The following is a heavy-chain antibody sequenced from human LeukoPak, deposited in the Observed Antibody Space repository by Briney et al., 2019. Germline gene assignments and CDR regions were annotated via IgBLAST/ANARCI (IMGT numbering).Heavy chain of an antibody. CDR3: ARGRGRYYDFWSGYSPSIYWFDP. J-gene: IGHJ5*02. D-gene: IGHD3-3*01. V-gene: IGHV1-8*03. CDR1: GYTFTSYD. CDR2: MNPNSGNT. Sequence: ASVKVSCKASGYTFTSYDINWVRQATGQGLEWMGWMNPNSGNTGYAQKFQGRVTITRNTSISTAYMELSSLRSEDAAVYYCARGRGRYYDFWSGYSPSIYWFDPWGQGTLVTVSS.